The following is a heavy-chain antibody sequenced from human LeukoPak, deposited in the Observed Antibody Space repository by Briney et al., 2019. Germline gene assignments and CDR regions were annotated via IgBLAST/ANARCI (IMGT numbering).Heavy chain of an antibody. CDR2: IIPIFGTA. CDR3: ARTHGSWYSPARRGWFDP. J-gene: IGHJ5*02. Sequence: GASVKVSCKASGYTFTSYYMHWVRQAPGQGLEWMGGIIPIFGTANYAQKFQGRVTITADKSTSTAYMELSSLRSEDTAVYYCARTHGSWYSPARRGWFDPWGQGTLVTVSS. D-gene: IGHD6-13*01. CDR1: GYTFTSYY. V-gene: IGHV1-69*06.